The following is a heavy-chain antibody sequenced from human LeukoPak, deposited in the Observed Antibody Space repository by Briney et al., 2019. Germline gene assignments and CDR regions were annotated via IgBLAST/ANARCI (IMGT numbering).Heavy chain of an antibody. J-gene: IGHJ4*02. V-gene: IGHV4-59*01. CDR1: GGSISTYY. D-gene: IGHD3-22*01. CDR2: VYYSGST. CDR3: ATDRGSGYYCYY. Sequence: PSETLSLTCTVSGGSISTYYWNWIRQPPGKGLEWIGYVYYSGSTNYNPSLKSRVTLSVDTSKNQFSLKLSSVTAADTAVYYCATDRGSGYYCYYWGQGTLVTVSS.